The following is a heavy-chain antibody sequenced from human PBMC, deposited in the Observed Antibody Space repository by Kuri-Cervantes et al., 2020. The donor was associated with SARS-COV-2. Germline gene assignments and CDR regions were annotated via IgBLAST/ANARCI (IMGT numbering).Heavy chain of an antibody. CDR2: IKQDGSEK. V-gene: IGHV3-7*02. J-gene: IGHJ3*02. Sequence: GGSLRPSCAASGLTFSSYAMSWVRQAPGKGLEWVANIKQDGSEKYYVDSVKVRFTLSRDNDKNSLYLQMNSLRAEDTAVYYCARVSSSSSPAFDIWGQGTMVTVSS. CDR3: ARVSSSSSPAFDI. D-gene: IGHD6-6*01. CDR1: GLTFSSYA.